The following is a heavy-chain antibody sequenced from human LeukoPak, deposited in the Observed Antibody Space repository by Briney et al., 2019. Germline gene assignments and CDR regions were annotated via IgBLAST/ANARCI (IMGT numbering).Heavy chain of an antibody. J-gene: IGHJ4*02. CDR1: GGSISSYY. CDR3: ARGLITFGGVPAMDY. CDR2: IYYSGST. V-gene: IGHV4-59*01. Sequence: SETLSLTCTVSGGSISSYYWSWIRQPPGKGLEWIGYIYYSGSTNYNPSLKSRVTISVDTSKNQFSLKLSSVTAADTAVYYCARGLITFGGVPAMDYWGQGTLVNVSS. D-gene: IGHD3-16*01.